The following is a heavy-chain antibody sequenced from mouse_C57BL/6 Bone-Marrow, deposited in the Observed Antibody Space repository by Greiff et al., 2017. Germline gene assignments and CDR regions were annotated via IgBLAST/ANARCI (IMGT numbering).Heavy chain of an antibody. V-gene: IGHV1-81*01. CDR2: IYPRSGNT. CDR1: GYTFTSYG. J-gene: IGHJ2*01. CDR3: AMGSYNFDY. Sequence: QVQLKESGAELARPGASVKLSCKASGYTFTSYGISWVKQRTGQGLEWIGEIYPRSGNTYYNEQFKGKATLTADKSSSTAYMELRSLTSEDSAVYFCAMGSYNFDYWGQGTTLTVSS. D-gene: IGHD1-1*01.